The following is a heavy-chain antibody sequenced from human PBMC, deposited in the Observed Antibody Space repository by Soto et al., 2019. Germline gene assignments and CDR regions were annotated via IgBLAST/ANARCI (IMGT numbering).Heavy chain of an antibody. J-gene: IGHJ4*02. CDR2: LSAYNGNT. V-gene: IGHV1-18*01. CDR3: ARERHYVWGSYRFQFDY. Sequence: QVPLVQSGAEVKKPGASMKVSCKASGYTYTSYGIIWVRQAPGQGLEWTGWLSAYNGNTNYAQKLRGRDTTTTDTSTSTAYLELRGLRSDGTAVYYCARERHYVWGSYRFQFDYGSQRTLVTVSS. D-gene: IGHD3-16*02. CDR1: GYTYTSYG.